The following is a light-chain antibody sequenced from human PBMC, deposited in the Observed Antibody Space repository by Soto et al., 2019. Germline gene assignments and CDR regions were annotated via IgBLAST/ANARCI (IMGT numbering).Light chain of an antibody. CDR2: EGH. J-gene: IGLJ1*01. Sequence: QSALAPPASVSGSPGQSITISCTGTSGFVGSFSLVSWYQQHPGKAPKVMISEGHRRPSGVPDRFSGSTSVNSASLTISGLQADDEVDYYCCLYIGATTYVFGTGTKAPS. CDR3: CLYIGATTYV. CDR1: SGFVGSFSL. V-gene: IGLV2-23*01.